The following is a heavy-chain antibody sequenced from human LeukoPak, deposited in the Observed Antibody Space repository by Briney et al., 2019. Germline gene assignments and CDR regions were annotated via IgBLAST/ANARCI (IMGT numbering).Heavy chain of an antibody. J-gene: IGHJ4*02. Sequence: GRSLRLSCAASGFTFSSYRMNWVRQAPGKGLEWVSYISSSSSTIYYADSVKGRFTISRDNAKNSLYLQMNSLRDEDTAVYYCARGPRGVGMVMNYFDYWGQGTLVTVSS. V-gene: IGHV3-48*02. D-gene: IGHD3-22*01. CDR2: ISSSSSTI. CDR1: GFTFSSYR. CDR3: ARGPRGVGMVMNYFDY.